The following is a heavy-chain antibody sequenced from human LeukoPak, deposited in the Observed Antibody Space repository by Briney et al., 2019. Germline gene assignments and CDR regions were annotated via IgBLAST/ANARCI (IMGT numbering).Heavy chain of an antibody. J-gene: IGHJ3*02. Sequence: ASVKVSCKASGGTFSSYAISWVRQAPGQGLEWMGGIIPIFGTANYAQKFQGRVTITADESTSTAYMELSSLRSEDTAVYYCARLRVRDLLNAFDIWGQGTMVTVSS. V-gene: IGHV1-69*13. D-gene: IGHD3-10*01. CDR3: ARLRVRDLLNAFDI. CDR2: IIPIFGTA. CDR1: GGTFSSYA.